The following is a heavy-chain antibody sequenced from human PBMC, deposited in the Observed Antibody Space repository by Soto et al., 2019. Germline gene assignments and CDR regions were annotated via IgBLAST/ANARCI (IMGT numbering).Heavy chain of an antibody. CDR3: ARDGIMITFGGVIVSDAFDI. J-gene: IGHJ3*02. Sequence: QVQLVQSGAEVKKPGASVKVSCKASGYTFTSYGISWVRQAPGQGLEWMGWISAYNGNTNYAQKLQDRVTMTTDTSTSTAYMELRSLRSDDTAVYYCARDGIMITFGGVIVSDAFDIWGQGTMVTVSS. CDR1: GYTFTSYG. D-gene: IGHD3-16*02. CDR2: ISAYNGNT. V-gene: IGHV1-18*01.